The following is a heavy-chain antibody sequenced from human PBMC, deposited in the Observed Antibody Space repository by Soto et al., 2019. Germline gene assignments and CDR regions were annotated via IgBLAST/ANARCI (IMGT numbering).Heavy chain of an antibody. CDR3: ARGAHVVVVTAALDF. CDR1: GDTFTDYY. J-gene: IGHJ4*02. Sequence: QVQLVQSGAEVKKPGTSVKVSCKASGDTFTDYYIHWVRQAPGQGLEWMGTVNPSGGHTTYAQHFLGSITMTQDTSSNTSSLELTSLTSEDTAVYYCARGAHVVVVTAALDFWGQGTLVTVSS. D-gene: IGHD2-21*02. V-gene: IGHV1-46*01. CDR2: VNPSGGHT.